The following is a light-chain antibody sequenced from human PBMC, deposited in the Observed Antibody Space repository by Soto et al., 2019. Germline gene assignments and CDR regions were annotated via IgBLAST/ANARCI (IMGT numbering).Light chain of an antibody. CDR1: QSISRW. J-gene: IGKJ1*01. CDR2: DAS. V-gene: IGKV1-5*01. Sequence: DIQRGLSRKTLGPGVGGRVTIDSRASQSISRWLAWYQQRKGKAPKLLIYDASTLESGVPSRFRGRGSGTQCTLALSRLQPDDFETYYCQRYNTFSGTFGPGTKVDI. CDR3: QRYNTFSGT.